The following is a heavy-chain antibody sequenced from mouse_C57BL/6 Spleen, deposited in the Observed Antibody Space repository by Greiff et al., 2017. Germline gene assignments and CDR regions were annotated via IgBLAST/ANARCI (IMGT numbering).Heavy chain of an antibody. CDR3: ARSGDPFFDYAMDY. Sequence: EVHLVESGGGLVKPGGSLKLSCAASGFTFSDYGMHWVRQAPEKGLEWVAYISSGSSTIYYADTVKGRVTISRDNAKNTLFLQMTSLRSEDTAMYYCARSGDPFFDYAMDYWGQGTSVTVSS. J-gene: IGHJ4*01. V-gene: IGHV5-17*01. CDR2: ISSGSSTI. CDR1: GFTFSDYG. D-gene: IGHD3-1*01.